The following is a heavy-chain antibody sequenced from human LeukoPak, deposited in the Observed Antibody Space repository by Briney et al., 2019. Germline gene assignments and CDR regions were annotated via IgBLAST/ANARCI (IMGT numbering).Heavy chain of an antibody. CDR2: INPNSGGT. V-gene: IGHV1-2*02. CDR1: GYTFTGYY. D-gene: IGHD6-13*01. CDR3: ARACIAAAGRVLGV. J-gene: IGHJ6*02. Sequence: ASVNVSCKASGYTFTGYYMHWVRQAPGQGLEWMGWINPNSGGTNYAQKFQGRVTMTRDTSISTAYMELSRLRSDDTAGYYCARACIAAAGRVLGVWGQGTTVTVSS.